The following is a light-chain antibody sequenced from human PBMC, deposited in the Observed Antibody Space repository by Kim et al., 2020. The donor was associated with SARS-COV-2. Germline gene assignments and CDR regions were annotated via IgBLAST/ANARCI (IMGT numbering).Light chain of an antibody. Sequence: EIVMTQSPATLSVSPGERATLSCRASQSVSSNLAWYQQKPGQAPRLLIYGVSTRATGIPARFSGSGSGTEFTLTISSLQSEDFAVYYCQQYNNWPYTFGQETKLEIK. CDR1: QSVSSN. CDR2: GVS. CDR3: QQYNNWPYT. J-gene: IGKJ2*01. V-gene: IGKV3-15*01.